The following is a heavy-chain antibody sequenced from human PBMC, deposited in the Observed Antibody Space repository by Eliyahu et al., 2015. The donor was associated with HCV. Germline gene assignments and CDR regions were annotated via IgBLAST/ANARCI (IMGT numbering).Heavy chain of an antibody. J-gene: IGHJ6*02. CDR1: GFTFSSYG. CDR2: ISGSGVIT. Sequence: EVQLLXSGGGLVQXGGSLRLXCAAXGFTFSSYGMXWVRQAPGKGLEWVSAISGSGVITYYADSVKGRFIISRDNSKNTLFLQMDSLRAEDTALYYCAKNKTIDGMDVWGQGTTVTVSS. V-gene: IGHV3-23*01. D-gene: IGHD4/OR15-4a*01. CDR3: AKNKTIDGMDV.